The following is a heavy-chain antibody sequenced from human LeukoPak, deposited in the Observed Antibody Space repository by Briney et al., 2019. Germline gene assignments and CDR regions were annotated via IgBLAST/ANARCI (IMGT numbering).Heavy chain of an antibody. Sequence: PGGSLRLSCAASGFTVSSNYMSWVRQAPGKGLEWVSVTYSGGSTYYADSVKGRFTISRDNSKNTLYLLMNSLRAEDTAVYYCATELRFYTVQHWGQGTLVTVSS. D-gene: IGHD1-7*01. CDR2: TYSGGST. CDR1: GFTVSSNY. CDR3: ATELRFYTVQH. J-gene: IGHJ1*01. V-gene: IGHV3-66*01.